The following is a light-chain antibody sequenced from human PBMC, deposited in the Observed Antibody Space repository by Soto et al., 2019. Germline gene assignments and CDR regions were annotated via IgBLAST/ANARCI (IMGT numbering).Light chain of an antibody. CDR1: KNDIGSSDY. CDR3: SSSTSSNTLV. J-gene: IGLJ3*02. CDR2: GVS. Sequence: QSALTQPASVSASPGQSITISCTGGKNDIGSSDYVSWYQQHPGKAPKLIIYGVSNRPSGTSDRFSGSKSGNTASLTISGLQAYDEADYYCSSSTSSNTLVFGGGTKVTVL. V-gene: IGLV2-14*01.